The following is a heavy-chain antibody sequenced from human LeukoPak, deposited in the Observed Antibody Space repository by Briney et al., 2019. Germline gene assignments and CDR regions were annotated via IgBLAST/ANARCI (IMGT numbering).Heavy chain of an antibody. V-gene: IGHV5-51*01. Sequence: GESMKISCKGSGYSFTSYWIGWVRPMPGKGLEWMGIIYPGDSDTKYSPSFQGQVTISADKSTSTAHLQWNSLKASDTAMYYCARSDLWFGDVWGQGTLVTVSS. CDR1: GYSFTSYW. CDR2: IYPGDSDT. J-gene: IGHJ4*02. CDR3: ARSDLWFGDV. D-gene: IGHD3-10*01.